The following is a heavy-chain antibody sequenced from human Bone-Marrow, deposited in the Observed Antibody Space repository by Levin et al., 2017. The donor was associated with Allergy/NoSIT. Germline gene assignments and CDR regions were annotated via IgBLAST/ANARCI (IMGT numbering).Heavy chain of an antibody. CDR2: ISSSSSYI. V-gene: IGHV3-21*01. CDR1: GFTFSSYS. J-gene: IGHJ6*02. D-gene: IGHD4-17*01. Sequence: GGSLRLSCAASGFTFSSYSMNWVRQAPGKGLEWVSSISSSSSYIYYADSVKGRFTISRDNAKNSLYLQMNSLRAEDTAVYYCARDTTVTTEQLGGYYYGMDVWGQGTTVTVSS. CDR3: ARDTTVTTEQLGGYYYGMDV.